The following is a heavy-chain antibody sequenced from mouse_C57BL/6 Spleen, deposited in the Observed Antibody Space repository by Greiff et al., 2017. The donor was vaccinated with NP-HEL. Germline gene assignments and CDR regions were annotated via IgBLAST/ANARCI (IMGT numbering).Heavy chain of an antibody. CDR1: GFSLTSYA. V-gene: IGHV2-9-1*01. CDR3: ARIYYSNYGYFDY. Sequence: VKLMESGPGLVAPSQSLSITCTVSGFSLTSYAISWVRQPPGKGLEWLGVIWTGGGTNYNSALKSRLSISKDNSKSQVFLKMNSLQTDDTARYYCARIYYSNYGYFDYWGQGTTLTVSS. CDR2: IWTGGGT. J-gene: IGHJ2*01. D-gene: IGHD2-5*01.